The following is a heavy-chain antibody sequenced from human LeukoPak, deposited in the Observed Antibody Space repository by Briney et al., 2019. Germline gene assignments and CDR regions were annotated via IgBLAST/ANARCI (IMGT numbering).Heavy chain of an antibody. Sequence: ASVKVSCKASGYTFTGYYLHWVRQAPGQGLEWMGIINPSGGSTIYAQKFQGRVTMTRDTSTSTVYMELSSLRSEDTAVYYCARDHCSSTSCYWFDPWGQGTLVTVSS. J-gene: IGHJ5*02. D-gene: IGHD2-2*01. CDR2: INPSGGST. CDR3: ARDHCSSTSCYWFDP. V-gene: IGHV1-46*01. CDR1: GYTFTGYY.